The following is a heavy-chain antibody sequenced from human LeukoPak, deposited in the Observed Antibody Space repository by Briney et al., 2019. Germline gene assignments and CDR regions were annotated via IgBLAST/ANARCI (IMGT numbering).Heavy chain of an antibody. V-gene: IGHV1-58*02. CDR3: ARDGRRITGTLGY. CDR2: IVVGSGNT. J-gene: IGHJ4*02. CDR1: GFTFTSSA. Sequence: SVKVSCKASGFTFTSSAMQWVRQARGQRLEWIGWIVVGSGNTNYAQKFQGRVTMTRDMSTSTVYMELSSLRSEDTAVYYCARDGRRITGTLGYWGQGTLVTVSS. D-gene: IGHD1-7*01.